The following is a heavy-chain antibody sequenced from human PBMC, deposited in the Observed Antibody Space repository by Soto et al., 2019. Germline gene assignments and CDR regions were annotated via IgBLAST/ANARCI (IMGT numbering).Heavy chain of an antibody. CDR2: IYYSGST. J-gene: IGHJ4*02. CDR1: GGSISSYY. V-gene: IGHV4-59*08. D-gene: IGHD7-27*01. CDR3: ARRWGRTFDY. Sequence: QVQLQESGPGLVKPSETLSLTCTVSGGSISSYYWSWIRQPPGKGLEWIGYIYYSGSTNSNPSLKRRVTISVDTSKNQFSLKLSSVTAADTAVYYCARRWGRTFDYWGQGTLVTVSS.